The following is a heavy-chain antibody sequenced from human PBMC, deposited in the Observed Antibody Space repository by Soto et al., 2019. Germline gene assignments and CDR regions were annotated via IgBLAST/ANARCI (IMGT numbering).Heavy chain of an antibody. CDR1: ELTFSRYG. Sequence: SLRLSCAASELTFSRYGMHWVRQAPGKGLEWVAMISDDGTKKNYADSVKGRFTISRDNSKNTMYLQMNSLRPEDTAVYYCAKDIVVPSALGYYYYGMDFWGQGTTVTVSS. D-gene: IGHD2-2*01. V-gene: IGHV3-30*18. CDR2: ISDDGTKK. CDR3: AKDIVVPSALGYYYYGMDF. J-gene: IGHJ6*02.